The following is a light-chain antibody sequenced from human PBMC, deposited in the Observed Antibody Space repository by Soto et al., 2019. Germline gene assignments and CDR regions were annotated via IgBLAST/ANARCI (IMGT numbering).Light chain of an antibody. CDR1: QRLASNY. CDR2: GAS. CDR3: QQYENYWT. Sequence: EIVLTQSPATLSLSPGERATLSCRASQRLASNYLAWYQQKPGQAPRLLIYGASSRATGIPDRFSGSGSGTDFTLTISSLQPEDFAVYYCQQYENYWTFGQGTKVDI. V-gene: IGKV3-20*01. J-gene: IGKJ1*01.